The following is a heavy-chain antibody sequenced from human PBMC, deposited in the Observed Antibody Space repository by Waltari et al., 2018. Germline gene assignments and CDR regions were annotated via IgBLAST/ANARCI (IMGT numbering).Heavy chain of an antibody. Sequence: QLVGSGGGVVQPGGSLRLPGAASGCTSRNYGMHWVRQSPGKGLEWVAVILSDGSNEYYADSVKGRFTISRDNSKNTLYLQMNSLRVQDTAVYYCARGSYSSGCDFWGQGTQVTVSS. D-gene: IGHD6-19*01. J-gene: IGHJ4*02. CDR3: ARGSYSSGCDF. CDR2: ILSDGSNE. CDR1: GCTSRNYG. V-gene: IGHV3-30*03.